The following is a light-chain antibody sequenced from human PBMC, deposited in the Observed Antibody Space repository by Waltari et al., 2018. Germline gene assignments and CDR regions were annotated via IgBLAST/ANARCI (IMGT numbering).Light chain of an antibody. J-gene: IGLJ2*01. Sequence: QSALTQPASVSGSPGQSITISCTGSSSDVGGYNYVSWFQQHPGKAPKLMIYEVSNRPSGVSDRFSGSKSCNTASLTISGLQPEDEAYYYCSSYTSSTTVVFGGGTKLTVL. CDR2: EVS. CDR1: SSDVGGYNY. CDR3: SSYTSSTTVV. V-gene: IGLV2-14*01.